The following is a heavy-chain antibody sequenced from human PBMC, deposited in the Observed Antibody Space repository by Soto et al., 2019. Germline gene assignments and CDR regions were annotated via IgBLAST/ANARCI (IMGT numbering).Heavy chain of an antibody. D-gene: IGHD6-6*01. Sequence: QVPLVQSGAEVKKPGASVKVSCKASGYTFTSYGISWVRQAPGQGLEWMGWISAYNGNTNYAQKLQGRVTMTTDTSTSTAYMELRSLRSDDTAVYYCARLYSSSDAPHHPTFDYWGQGTLVTVSS. CDR1: GYTFTSYG. CDR3: ARLYSSSDAPHHPTFDY. J-gene: IGHJ4*02. CDR2: ISAYNGNT. V-gene: IGHV1-18*01.